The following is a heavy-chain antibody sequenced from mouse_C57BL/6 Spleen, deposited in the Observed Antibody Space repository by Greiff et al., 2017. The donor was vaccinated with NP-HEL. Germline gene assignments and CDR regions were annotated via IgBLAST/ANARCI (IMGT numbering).Heavy chain of an antibody. Sequence: QVQLQQPGAELVKPGASVKLSCKASGYTFTSYWMHWVKQRPGQGLEWIGMIHPNSGSTNYNEKFKSKATLTVDKSSSTAYMQLSSLTSEDSAVYYCARSGYGSSPKWYFDVWGTGTTVTVSS. V-gene: IGHV1-64*01. CDR2: IHPNSGST. D-gene: IGHD1-1*01. CDR1: GYTFTSYW. J-gene: IGHJ1*03. CDR3: ARSGYGSSPKWYFDV.